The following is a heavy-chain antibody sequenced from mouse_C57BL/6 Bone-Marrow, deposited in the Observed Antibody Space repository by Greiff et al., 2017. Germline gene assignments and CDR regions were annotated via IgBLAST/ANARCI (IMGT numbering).Heavy chain of an antibody. J-gene: IGHJ4*01. CDR1: GYTFTDYY. V-gene: IGHV1-19*01. Sequence: EVQLQQSGPVLVKPGASVKMSCKASGYTFTDYYMNWVKQSHGKSLEWIGVINPYNGGTSYNQKFKGKATLTVDKSSSTAYMELNSLTSEDSAVYYCARPYGKASYYAMDYWGQGTSVTVSA. CDR2: INPYNGGT. D-gene: IGHD2-1*01. CDR3: ARPYGKASYYAMDY.